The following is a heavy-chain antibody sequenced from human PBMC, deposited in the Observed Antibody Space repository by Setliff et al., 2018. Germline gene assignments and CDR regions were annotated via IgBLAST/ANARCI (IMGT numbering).Heavy chain of an antibody. CDR2: INHSGST. D-gene: IGHD4-4*01. V-gene: IGHV4-34*01. Sequence: KASETLSLTCAVYGGSFSGYYWSWIRQPPGKGLEWIGEINHSGSTNYNPSLKSRVTISIDTSKNQFSLKLSSVTAADTAVYYCASLGMTTMMDWYFDLWGRGTLGT. J-gene: IGHJ2*01. CDR3: ASLGMTTMMDWYFDL. CDR1: GGSFSGYY.